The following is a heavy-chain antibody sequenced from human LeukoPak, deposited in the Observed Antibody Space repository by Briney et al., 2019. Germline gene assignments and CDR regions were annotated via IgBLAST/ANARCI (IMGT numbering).Heavy chain of an antibody. D-gene: IGHD3-16*02. Sequence: PGRSLRLSCAASGFTFRNYGMHWVRQAPGKGLEWVAVISKDGGSNKYHADSVKGRFTISRDNSMNTLYLQMNSLRPEDTAVYYCARDGGLQGDYIWGTYRFPAYWGQGTLVTVSS. CDR3: ARDGGLQGDYIWGTYRFPAY. CDR1: GFTFRNYG. J-gene: IGHJ4*02. V-gene: IGHV3-30*03. CDR2: ISKDGGSNK.